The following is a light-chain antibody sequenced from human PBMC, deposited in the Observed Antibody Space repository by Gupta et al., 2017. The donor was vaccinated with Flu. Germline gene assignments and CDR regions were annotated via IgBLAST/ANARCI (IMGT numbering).Light chain of an antibody. CDR3: SSYAGNNTVV. CDR1: SSDVGGYNY. Sequence: TSSDVGGYNYVSWYQQHPGKAPKLMIYEVTKRPSGVPDRFSGSKSGNTASLTVSGLQAEDDADYYCSSYAGNNTVVFGGGTRLTVL. J-gene: IGLJ2*01. V-gene: IGLV2-8*01. CDR2: EVT.